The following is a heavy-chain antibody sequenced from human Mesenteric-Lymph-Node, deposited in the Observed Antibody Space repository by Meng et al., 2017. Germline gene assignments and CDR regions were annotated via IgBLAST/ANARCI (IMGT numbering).Heavy chain of an antibody. Sequence: GESLKISCTASGFTFSDHHMDWVRQAPGKGLEWVARIREKTNAYTTEYAASVKGRFSISRDDSQNSIYLQMNSLMNEDTALYYCVRNRGYRSTWYPFDDWGQGTLVTVSS. CDR1: GFTFSDHH. CDR2: IREKTNAYTT. J-gene: IGHJ4*02. D-gene: IGHD6-19*01. V-gene: IGHV3-72*01. CDR3: VRNRGYRSTWYPFDD.